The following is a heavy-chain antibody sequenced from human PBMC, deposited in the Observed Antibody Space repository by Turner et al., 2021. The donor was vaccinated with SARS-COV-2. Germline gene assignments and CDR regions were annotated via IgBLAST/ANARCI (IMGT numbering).Heavy chain of an antibody. V-gene: IGHV3-21*01. Sequence: EVRLVESGGGLVKPGGSLRLSCAASGFTFSSYSMNWVRQAPGKGLECVSSISSRISYIYYADSVKGRFTISRDNAKNSLYLQMNSLRAEDTAVYYCARGDDFWRGYSSYGMDVWGQGTTVTVSS. CDR1: GFTFSSYS. D-gene: IGHD3-3*01. J-gene: IGHJ6*02. CDR2: ISSRISYI. CDR3: ARGDDFWRGYSSYGMDV.